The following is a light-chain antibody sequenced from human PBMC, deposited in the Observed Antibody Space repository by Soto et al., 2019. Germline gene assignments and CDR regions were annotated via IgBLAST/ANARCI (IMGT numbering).Light chain of an antibody. V-gene: IGLV1-51*01. Sequence: QSVLTQPPSVSAAPGQKVTISCSGSSSNIGKNYVSWYQQLPGTAPKLLIYDNNKRPSGIRDRFSGSKSGTSATLGISGLQTGDEADYYCGTWDSSLSFWVFGGGTKLTVL. CDR1: SSNIGKNY. CDR2: DNN. J-gene: IGLJ3*02. CDR3: GTWDSSLSFWV.